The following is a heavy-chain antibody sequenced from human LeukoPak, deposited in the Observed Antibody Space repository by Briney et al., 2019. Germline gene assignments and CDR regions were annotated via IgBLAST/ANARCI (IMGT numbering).Heavy chain of an antibody. CDR1: GRPFSSSI. D-gene: IGHD5-12*01. Sequence: PGGSLRLSCALSGRPFSSSIMHWVRQAPGKGLEWVAGMSFDGSQYYVESVKGRFTISRDNSGNTVYLRMTSLRPEDTAVYFCAREGHTSGFCGAFDIWGQGTTVTISS. CDR2: MSFDGSQ. J-gene: IGHJ3*02. CDR3: AREGHTSGFCGAFDI. V-gene: IGHV3-30*03.